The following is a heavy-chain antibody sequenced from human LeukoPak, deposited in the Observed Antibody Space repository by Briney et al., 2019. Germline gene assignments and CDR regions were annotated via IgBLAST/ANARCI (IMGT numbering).Heavy chain of an antibody. J-gene: IGHJ6*04. Sequence: PGGSLRLSCAASGFTFSSYDMHWVRQATGKGLERVSAIGTAGDPYYPGSVKGRFTISRENAKNSLYLQMNSLRAGDTAVYYCARGDYDILTGHGGFKYYGMDVWGKGTTVTVSS. V-gene: IGHV3-13*05. CDR1: GFTFSSYD. D-gene: IGHD3-9*01. CDR3: ARGDYDILTGHGGFKYYGMDV. CDR2: IGTAGDP.